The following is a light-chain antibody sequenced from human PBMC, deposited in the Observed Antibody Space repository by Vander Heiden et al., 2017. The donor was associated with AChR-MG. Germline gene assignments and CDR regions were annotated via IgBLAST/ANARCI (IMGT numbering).Light chain of an antibody. CDR1: SSDVGGYNY. Sequence: QSALTQPRSVSGSPGQSVTISCTGTSSDVGGYNYVSWYQQHPGKAPKLMIYDVSKRPSGVPDRFSGSKSGNTASLTISGLQAEDDADYYCCSYAGSYPWVFGGGTKLTVL. CDR2: DVS. V-gene: IGLV2-11*01. J-gene: IGLJ3*02. CDR3: CSYAGSYPWV.